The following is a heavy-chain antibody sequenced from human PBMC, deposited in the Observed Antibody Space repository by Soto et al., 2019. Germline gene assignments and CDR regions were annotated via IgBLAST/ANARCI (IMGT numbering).Heavy chain of an antibody. Sequence: EVHLVESGGGLVQPGGSLRLSCAASGFTVSSKYMSWVRQAPGKELEWVSLIQSGGPTYYADSVKGRFTISRDTSENTLHLQMDSLRAEDTAVYYCARDDVLCDGGRCSGVPLDVWGKGNTVTVSS. D-gene: IGHD2-15*01. CDR1: GFTVSSKY. CDR2: IQSGGPT. V-gene: IGHV3-66*01. J-gene: IGHJ6*04. CDR3: ARDDVLCDGGRCSGVPLDV.